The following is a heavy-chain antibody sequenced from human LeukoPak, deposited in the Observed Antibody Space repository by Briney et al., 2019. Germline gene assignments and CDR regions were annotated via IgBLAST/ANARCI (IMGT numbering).Heavy chain of an antibody. CDR2: IYYSGST. V-gene: IGHV4-39*01. Sequence: PSETLSLTCTVSGGSISSSSYYWGWIRQPPGKGLEWIGSIYYSGSTYYNPSLKSRVTISVDTSKNQFSLKLSSVTAADTAVYYCARQGRSRAARPYYFDYWGQGTLVTVSS. CDR3: ARQGRSRAARPYYFDY. D-gene: IGHD6-6*01. J-gene: IGHJ4*02. CDR1: GGSISSSSYY.